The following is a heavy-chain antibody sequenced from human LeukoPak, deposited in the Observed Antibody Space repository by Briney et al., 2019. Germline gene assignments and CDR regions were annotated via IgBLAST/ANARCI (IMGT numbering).Heavy chain of an antibody. V-gene: IGHV4-59*01. CDR3: AREVGIRDYCYGMDV. J-gene: IGHJ6*02. Sequence: SETLSLTCTVSGGSISSDYWSWIRQPPGKGLEWIGYIYYSGSTNYNPSLKSRVTISVDTSKTQFSLKLSSVTAAETAVYYCAREVGIRDYCYGMDVWGQGTTVTVSS. D-gene: IGHD1-1*01. CDR1: GGSISSDY. CDR2: IYYSGST.